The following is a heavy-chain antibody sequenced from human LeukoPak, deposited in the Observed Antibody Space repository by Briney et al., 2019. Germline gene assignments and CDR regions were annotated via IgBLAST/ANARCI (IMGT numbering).Heavy chain of an antibody. CDR2: VNLQGST. D-gene: IGHD2-15*01. CDR1: GGSITSTNY. CDR3: ARAGYCSGGTCYSGSFDY. J-gene: IGHJ4*02. Sequence: KPSETLSLTCGVSGGSITSTNYWTWVRQPPGKGLEWIGEVNLQGSTNYNPSLMGRVAISVDMSENHISLQLTSVTAADTAVYYCARAGYCSGGTCYSGSFDYWGQGTLVTVSS. V-gene: IGHV4-4*02.